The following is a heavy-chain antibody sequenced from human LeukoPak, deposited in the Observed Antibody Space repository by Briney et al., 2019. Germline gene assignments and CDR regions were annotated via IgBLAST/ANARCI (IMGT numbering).Heavy chain of an antibody. J-gene: IGHJ5*02. Sequence: GGSLRLSCAASGFTFSSYSMNWVRQAPGKGLEWVSYINSSSSTIYYADSVKGRFTISRDNAKNSLYLQMNSLRAEDTAVYYCARAFRSGSYYWFDPWGQGTLVTVSS. D-gene: IGHD3-10*01. V-gene: IGHV3-48*04. CDR1: GFTFSSYS. CDR3: ARAFRSGSYYWFDP. CDR2: INSSSSTI.